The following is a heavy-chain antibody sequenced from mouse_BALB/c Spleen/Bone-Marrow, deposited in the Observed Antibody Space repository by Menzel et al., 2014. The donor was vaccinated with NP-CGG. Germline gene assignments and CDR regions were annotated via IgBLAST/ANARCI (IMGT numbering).Heavy chain of an antibody. V-gene: IGHV2-6-5*01. J-gene: IGHJ3*01. CDR2: IWGGGST. CDR3: ARIYFDFDGFAY. D-gene: IGHD2-4*01. Sequence: VKLVESGPGLVAPSQSLSITCTVSGFSLTDCGVSWIRQPPGKGLEWLGVIWGGGSTYYNSALESRLSISKDNSKSQVFLKMNSLQTDDTAMYYCARIYFDFDGFAYWGQGTLVTVSA. CDR1: GFSLTDCG.